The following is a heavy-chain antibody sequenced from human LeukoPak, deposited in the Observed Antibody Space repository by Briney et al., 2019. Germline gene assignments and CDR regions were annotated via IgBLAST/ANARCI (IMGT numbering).Heavy chain of an antibody. J-gene: IGHJ2*01. CDR3: ARSEVVAAPYDL. CDR2: VYANTGGT. V-gene: IGHV1-2*02. CDR1: GYIFTDYY. D-gene: IGHD2-15*01. Sequence: ASVKVSCKASGYIFTDYYIQWVRQAPGQGLEWMGWVYANTGGTNYAQKFQGRVTMTRDTSISTAYVELSRLTSDDTAVYYCARSEVVAAPYDLWGRGTLVTVSS.